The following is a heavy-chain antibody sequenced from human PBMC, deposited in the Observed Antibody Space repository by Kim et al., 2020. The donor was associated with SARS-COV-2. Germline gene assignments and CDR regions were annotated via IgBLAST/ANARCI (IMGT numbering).Heavy chain of an antibody. CDR2: IIPIFGTA. J-gene: IGHJ4*02. CDR3: ARTGHYDSSGYYCDY. Sequence: SVKVSCKASGGTFSSYAISWVRQAPGQGLEWMGGIIPIFGTANYVQQFQGRLTITADESTNTAYMELSSLTPEDTAVYYCARTGHYDSSGYYCDYWGQGTLVTVSS. D-gene: IGHD3-22*01. CDR1: GGTFSSYA. V-gene: IGHV1-69*13.